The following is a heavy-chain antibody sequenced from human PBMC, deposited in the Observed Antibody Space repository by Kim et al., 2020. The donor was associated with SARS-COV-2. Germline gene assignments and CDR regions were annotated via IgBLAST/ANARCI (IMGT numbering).Heavy chain of an antibody. CDR3: AKESLSYSSSSDAFEI. CDR2: ISYDGSNK. CDR1: GFTFSSYG. Sequence: GGSLRLSCAASGFTFSSYGMHWVRQAPGKGLEWVAVISYDGSNKYYADSVKGRFTISRDNSKNTLYLQMNSLRAEDTAVYYCAKESLSYSSSSDAFEIWG. J-gene: IGHJ3*02. V-gene: IGHV3-30*18. D-gene: IGHD6-6*01.